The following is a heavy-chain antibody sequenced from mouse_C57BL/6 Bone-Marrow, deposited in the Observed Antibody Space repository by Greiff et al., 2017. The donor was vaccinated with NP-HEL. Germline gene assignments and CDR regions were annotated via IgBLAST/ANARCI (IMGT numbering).Heavy chain of an antibody. Sequence: VQLQQPGTELVKPGASVKLSCKASGYTFTSYWMHWVKQRPGQGLEWIGNINPSNGGTNYNEKFKSKATLTVDKSSSTAYMQLSSRTSADSAVYYCARSYYGSSDWYFDVWGTGTTVTVSS. CDR2: INPSNGGT. CDR3: ARSYYGSSDWYFDV. CDR1: GYTFTSYW. J-gene: IGHJ1*03. V-gene: IGHV1-53*01. D-gene: IGHD1-1*01.